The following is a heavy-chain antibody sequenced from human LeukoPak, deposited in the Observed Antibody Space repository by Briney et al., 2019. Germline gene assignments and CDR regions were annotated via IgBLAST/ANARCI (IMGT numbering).Heavy chain of an antibody. J-gene: IGHJ6*02. CDR2: ISSSGSTI. CDR3: ARAYSNYLYYYGMDV. CDR1: GFTFSDYY. Sequence: PGGSLRLSCAASGFTFSDYYMSWIRQAPGKGLEWVSYISSSGSTIYYADSVKGRFTISRDNAKNSLNLQMNSLRAEDTAVYYCARAYSNYLYYYGMDVWGQGTTVTVSS. V-gene: IGHV3-11*01. D-gene: IGHD4-11*01.